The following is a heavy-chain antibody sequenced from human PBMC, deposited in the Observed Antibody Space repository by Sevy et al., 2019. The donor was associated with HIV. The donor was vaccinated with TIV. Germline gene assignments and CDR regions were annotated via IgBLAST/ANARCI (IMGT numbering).Heavy chain of an antibody. J-gene: IGHJ4*02. CDR1: GFTFSSYA. Sequence: GGSLRLSCAASGFTFSSYAMHWVRQAPGMGLEWVAVISYDGSNKYYADSVKGRLTISRDNSKNTLYLKMNSLRAEDTAVYYCARGEYSSGWLDYWGQGTLVTVSS. CDR3: ARGEYSSGWLDY. V-gene: IGHV3-30-3*01. D-gene: IGHD6-19*01. CDR2: ISYDGSNK.